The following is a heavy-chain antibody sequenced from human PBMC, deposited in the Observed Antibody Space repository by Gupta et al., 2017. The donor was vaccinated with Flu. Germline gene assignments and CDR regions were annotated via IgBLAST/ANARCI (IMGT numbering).Heavy chain of an antibody. CDR2: ISGDGRTT. V-gene: IGHV3-74*01. Sequence: WRHWVRQGPGRGLVWVARISGDGRTTTYADSVKGRFTISRDNAKNTVFLQMNSLRAEDTAVYYCARELPFDYWGQGTLVAVSS. CDR1: W. J-gene: IGHJ4*02. CDR3: ARELPFDY.